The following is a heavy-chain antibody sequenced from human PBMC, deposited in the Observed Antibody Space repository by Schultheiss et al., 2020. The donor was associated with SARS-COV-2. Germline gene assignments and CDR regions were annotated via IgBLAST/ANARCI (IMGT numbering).Heavy chain of an antibody. CDR2: IYNSGST. Sequence: SETLSLTCTISGGSIRSYYWIWIRQSPGKGLEWIGYIYNSGSTAYNPSLKSRLAISVDASKNQFSLKLSSVTAADTAVYYCASGVVGGLEYYYYYMDVWGKGTTVTVSS. V-gene: IGHV4-59*08. CDR1: GGSIRSYY. J-gene: IGHJ6*03. D-gene: IGHD3-22*01. CDR3: ASGVVGGLEYYYYYMDV.